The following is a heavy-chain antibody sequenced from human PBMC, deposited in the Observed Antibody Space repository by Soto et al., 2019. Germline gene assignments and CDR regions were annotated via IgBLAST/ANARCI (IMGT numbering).Heavy chain of an antibody. Sequence: GPSVKVSCKASGYTFTSYGISWVRQAPGQGLEWMGWISAYNGNTNYAQKLQGRVTMTTDTSTSTAYMELRSLRSDDTAVYYCARPGPYYDFWSGSPRYYYYGMDVWGQGTTVTVSS. D-gene: IGHD3-3*01. CDR2: ISAYNGNT. J-gene: IGHJ6*02. CDR3: ARPGPYYDFWSGSPRYYYYGMDV. V-gene: IGHV1-18*01. CDR1: GYTFTSYG.